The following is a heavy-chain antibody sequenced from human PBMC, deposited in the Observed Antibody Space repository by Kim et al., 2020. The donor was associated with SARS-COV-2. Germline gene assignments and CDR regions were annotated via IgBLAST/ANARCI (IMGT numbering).Heavy chain of an antibody. Sequence: RYSPSVQGQVTISADKSTTTAYLQGSSLKASDTAMYYCARSAGPYDYYFDYWGQGTLVTVSS. V-gene: IGHV5-51*01. D-gene: IGHD3-16*01. J-gene: IGHJ4*02. CDR3: ARSAGPYDYYFDY.